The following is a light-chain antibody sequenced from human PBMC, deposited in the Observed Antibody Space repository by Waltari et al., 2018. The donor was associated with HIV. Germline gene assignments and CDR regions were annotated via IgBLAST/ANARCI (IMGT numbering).Light chain of an antibody. Sequence: QLVLTQSPSAYASLGASVKLTCTLSSGHSTYAIASHQQQPEKGPRYLMQVNNGSSHIKGDGVPDRFSGSSSGAERYITISGLQSEDEADYCCQTWGTGIVLFGGGTKLTVL. CDR2: VNNGSSH. CDR1: SGHSTYA. CDR3: QTWGTGIVL. J-gene: IGLJ2*01. V-gene: IGLV4-69*01.